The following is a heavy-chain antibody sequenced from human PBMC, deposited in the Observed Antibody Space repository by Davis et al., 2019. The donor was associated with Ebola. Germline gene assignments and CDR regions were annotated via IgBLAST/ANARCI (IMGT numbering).Heavy chain of an antibody. CDR1: GGSISSGGYS. D-gene: IGHD3-16*02. CDR2: IYHSGST. J-gene: IGHJ4*02. Sequence: SETLSLTCAVSGGSISSGGYSWSWIRQPPGKGLEWIGYIYHSGSTYYNPSLKSRVTISLDTSKNQFSLKLSSVTAADTAVYYCARGSSSPDYIWGSYRARYYFDYWGQGTLVTVSS. V-gene: IGHV4-30-2*01. CDR3: ARGSSSPDYIWGSYRARYYFDY.